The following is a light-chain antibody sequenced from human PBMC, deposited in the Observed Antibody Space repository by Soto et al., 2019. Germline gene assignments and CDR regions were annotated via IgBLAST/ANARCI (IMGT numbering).Light chain of an antibody. CDR3: QQAYVTPPWT. Sequence: DIQMTQSPSSLSASVGDRVTITCRASQSISSYLNWYQQKPGKAPKLLIYAASSLHSGVPSRFSGSGSGTDFTLTISSLQPEDFASYYCQQAYVTPPWTFGQGTKVDIK. CDR2: AAS. CDR1: QSISSY. V-gene: IGKV1-39*01. J-gene: IGKJ1*01.